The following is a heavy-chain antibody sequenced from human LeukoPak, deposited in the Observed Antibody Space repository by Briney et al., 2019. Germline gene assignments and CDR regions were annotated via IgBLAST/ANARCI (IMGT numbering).Heavy chain of an antibody. CDR3: AKGGWHRVDY. V-gene: IGHV3-66*01. CDR2: IYSGGST. D-gene: IGHD6-19*01. J-gene: IGHJ4*02. CDR1: GFTFSSYA. Sequence: GGSLRLSCAASGFTFSSYAMGWVRQAPGKGLEWVSVIYSGGSTYYADSVKGRFTISRDSSKQTLYLQLNSLRVEDTAVYYCAKGGWHRVDYWGQGTLVTVSS.